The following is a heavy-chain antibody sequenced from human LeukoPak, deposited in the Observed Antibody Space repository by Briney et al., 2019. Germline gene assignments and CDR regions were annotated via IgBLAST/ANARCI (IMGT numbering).Heavy chain of an antibody. Sequence: GESLQISCKGSGYRFPSYWIGWVRQMPGKGLEWMGIIYPGDSDTRYSPSFQGQVTISADKSISTAYLQWSSLKASDTAMYYCARLFSDYLSSFDYWGQGTLVTASS. CDR1: GYRFPSYW. CDR2: IYPGDSDT. V-gene: IGHV5-51*01. D-gene: IGHD6-25*01. CDR3: ARLFSDYLSSFDY. J-gene: IGHJ4*02.